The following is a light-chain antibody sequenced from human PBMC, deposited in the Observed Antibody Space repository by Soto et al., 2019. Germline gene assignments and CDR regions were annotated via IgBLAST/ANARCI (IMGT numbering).Light chain of an antibody. Sequence: QSVLTQPASVSGSPGQSSTISCSGTSSDVGSYALVSWYQQHPGKAPKLMISEVSKRPSGVSNRFSGSRSGNTASLTISGLQAEDEADYYCCAYAGSTIVLFGAGTTLTVL. CDR2: EVS. CDR1: SSDVGSYAL. J-gene: IGLJ2*01. CDR3: CAYAGSTIVL. V-gene: IGLV2-23*02.